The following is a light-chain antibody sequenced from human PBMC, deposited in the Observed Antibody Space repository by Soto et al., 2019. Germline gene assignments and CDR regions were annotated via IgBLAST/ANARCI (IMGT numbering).Light chain of an antibody. Sequence: DIQMTQSPSSLSAFVGDRVTITCRASQSISFYLNWYQQKPGKAPKLLIYDASSLESGVPSRFSGSGSGTEFTLTISSLQPDDFATYYCQQYDNYPLTFGGGTKVDIK. CDR2: DAS. J-gene: IGKJ4*01. CDR3: QQYDNYPLT. CDR1: QSISFY. V-gene: IGKV1-5*01.